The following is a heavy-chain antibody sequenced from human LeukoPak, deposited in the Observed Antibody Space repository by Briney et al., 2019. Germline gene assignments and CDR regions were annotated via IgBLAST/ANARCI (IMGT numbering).Heavy chain of an antibody. CDR2: ISSSGSTI. D-gene: IGHD3-22*01. V-gene: IGHV3-48*03. Sequence: RSGGSLRLSCAASGFTFSSYEMNWVRQAPGKGLEWVSYISSSGSTIYYADSVKGRFTISRDNAKNSLYLQMNSLRAEDTVVYYCARVPRDDYYDSSGWIGLWGQGTMVTVSS. J-gene: IGHJ3*01. CDR3: ARVPRDDYYDSSGWIGL. CDR1: GFTFSSYE.